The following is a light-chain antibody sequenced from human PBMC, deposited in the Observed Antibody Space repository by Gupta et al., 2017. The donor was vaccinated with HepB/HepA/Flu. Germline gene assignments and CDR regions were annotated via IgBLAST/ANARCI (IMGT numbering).Light chain of an antibody. CDR1: KGISSW. J-gene: IGKJ1*01. V-gene: IGKV1-5*03. CDR3: QQYNSYWT. Sequence: DMQMTQSHSTLSASVGDRVAITCRASKGISSWLAWYQQKPGKAPKLLIYKSSSLESGVPSRYIGRGSGTEFTLTISRLQPDDFATYYCQQYNSYWTFGQGTKVEIK. CDR2: KSS.